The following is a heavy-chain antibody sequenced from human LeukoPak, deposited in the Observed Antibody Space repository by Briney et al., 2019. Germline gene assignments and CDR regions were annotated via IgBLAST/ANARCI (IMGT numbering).Heavy chain of an antibody. V-gene: IGHV3-9*01. D-gene: IGHD3-10*01. Sequence: GGSLRLSCTASGFQFSGYTMNWVRQAPGKGLEWVSGISWNSGSIGYADSVKGRFTISRDNAKNSLYLQMNSLRAEDTALYYCAKGVVWFGELSAPAFDIWGQGTMVTVSS. CDR3: AKGVVWFGELSAPAFDI. CDR2: ISWNSGSI. CDR1: GFQFSGYT. J-gene: IGHJ3*02.